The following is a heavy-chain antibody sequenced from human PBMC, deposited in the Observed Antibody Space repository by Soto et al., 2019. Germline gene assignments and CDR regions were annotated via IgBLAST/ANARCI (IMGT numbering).Heavy chain of an antibody. D-gene: IGHD2-2*01. J-gene: IGHJ5*02. CDR1: GYTFTSYA. V-gene: IGHV1-3*01. Sequence: QVQLVQSGAEVKKPGASVKVSCKASGYTFTSYAMHWVRQAPGQRLEWMGWINAGNGNTKYSQKFQGRVTITRDTSASTAYMELSSLRSEDTAVYYCARVSVPAASPFDPWGQGTLVTVSS. CDR3: ARVSVPAASPFDP. CDR2: INAGNGNT.